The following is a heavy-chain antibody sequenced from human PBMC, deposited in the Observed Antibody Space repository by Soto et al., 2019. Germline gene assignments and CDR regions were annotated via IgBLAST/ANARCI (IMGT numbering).Heavy chain of an antibody. J-gene: IGHJ6*02. Sequence: VQLVESGGGVVQPGRSLRLSCAASGFTFSSYAMHWVRQAPGKGLEWVAVISYDGSNKYYADSVKGRFTISRDNSKNTLYLQMNSLRAEDTPVYYCARGEAVAGDYYYGMDVWGQGTTVTVSS. CDR1: GFTFSSYA. CDR3: ARGEAVAGDYYYGMDV. V-gene: IGHV3-30-3*01. CDR2: ISYDGSNK. D-gene: IGHD6-19*01.